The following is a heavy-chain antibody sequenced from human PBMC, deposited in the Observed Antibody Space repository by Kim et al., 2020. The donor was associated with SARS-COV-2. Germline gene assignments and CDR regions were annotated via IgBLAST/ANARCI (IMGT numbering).Heavy chain of an antibody. V-gene: IGHV3-23*01. J-gene: IGHJ6*03. D-gene: IGHD2-15*01. Sequence: GGSLRLSCVASGFTFTKYAMTWLRQAPGKGLEWVAAISTSGETAKYTDSVKGRVTISRDNSRDTVYLQMSSLRAEDTALYYCARDVYSGVDGSVDYFYY. CDR3: ARDVYSGVDGSVDYFYY. CDR2: ISTSGETA. CDR1: GFTFTKYA.